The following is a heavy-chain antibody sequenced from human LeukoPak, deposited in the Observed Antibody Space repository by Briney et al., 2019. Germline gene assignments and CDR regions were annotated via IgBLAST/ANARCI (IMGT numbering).Heavy chain of an antibody. Sequence: PGGSLRLSCAASGFTFSSYGVHWVRQAPGKGLEWVAFIRYDGSNKYYADSVKGRFTISRDNSKNTLYLQMNSLRAEDTAVYYCATISTSSNGYYYYYMDVWGKGTTVTVSS. D-gene: IGHD2-2*01. J-gene: IGHJ6*03. CDR3: ATISTSSNGYYYYYMDV. CDR2: IRYDGSNK. CDR1: GFTFSSYG. V-gene: IGHV3-30*02.